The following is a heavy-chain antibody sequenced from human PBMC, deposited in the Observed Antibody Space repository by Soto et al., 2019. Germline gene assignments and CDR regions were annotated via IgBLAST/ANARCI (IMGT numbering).Heavy chain of an antibody. J-gene: IGHJ4*02. D-gene: IGHD3-3*01. CDR2: IYYSGNT. CDR3: ATCPIYGDPAW. Sequence: QLQLQESGPGLVKPSQTLSLTCSVSGGSISTGAYYWSWIRQHPGKGLEWIGYIYYSGNTYYNPSIRSRFTFSVHTSKDQFSLRLGSVTAAVTAVYYCATCPIYGDPAWWGQGTLVTVSS. V-gene: IGHV4-31*03. CDR1: GGSISTGAYY.